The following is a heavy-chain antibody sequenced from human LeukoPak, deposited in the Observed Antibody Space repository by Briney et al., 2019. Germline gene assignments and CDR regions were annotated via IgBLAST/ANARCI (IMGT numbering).Heavy chain of an antibody. CDR2: ISAYNGDT. J-gene: IGHJ4*02. V-gene: IGHV1-18*01. D-gene: IGHD2-2*01. Sequence: ASVKVSCKASGYTFTSYGISWVRQAPGQGLEWMGWISAYNGDTNYAQKLQGRVTMTTDTSTSTAYMELRSLRSDDTAVYYCARGENTIVVVPAAIGYWGQGTLVTVSS. CDR1: GYTFTSYG. CDR3: ARGENTIVVVPAAIGY.